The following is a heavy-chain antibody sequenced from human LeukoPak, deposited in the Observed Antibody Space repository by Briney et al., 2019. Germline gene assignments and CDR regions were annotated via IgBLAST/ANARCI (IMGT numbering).Heavy chain of an antibody. J-gene: IGHJ3*02. CDR2: ISSSSSYI. CDR3: ARVREAAAFDI. V-gene: IGHV3-21*01. CDR1: GFTFSSYS. D-gene: IGHD6-25*01. Sequence: GGSLRLSCAASGFTFSSYSMNWVRQAPGKGLEWVSSISSSSSYIYYTDSMKGRFTISRDNAKNSLYLQMNSLRAEDTAVYYCARVREAAAFDIWGQGTMVTVSS.